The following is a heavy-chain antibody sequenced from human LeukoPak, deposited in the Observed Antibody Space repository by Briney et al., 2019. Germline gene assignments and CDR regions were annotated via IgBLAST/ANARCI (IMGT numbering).Heavy chain of an antibody. D-gene: IGHD3-3*01. CDR2: INPNRGGT. J-gene: IGHJ4*02. CDR3: ARASHYDFWSGYKV. Sequence: ASMKVSCKASGYTFTGYYMHWVRQAPGQGLEWMGWINPNRGGTNYAQKFQGRVTMTRDTSISTAYMELSTLTSDDTAVYYCARASHYDFWSGYKVWGQGTLVTVSS. CDR1: GYTFTGYY. V-gene: IGHV1-2*02.